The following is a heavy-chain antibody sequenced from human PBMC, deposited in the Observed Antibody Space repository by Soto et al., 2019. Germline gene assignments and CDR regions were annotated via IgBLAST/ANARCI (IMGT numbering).Heavy chain of an antibody. CDR3: ARDVNVGRADY. CDR2: FSVHNGTT. CDR1: GSSFTSYG. V-gene: IGHV1-18*01. Sequence: QVQLVQSGAEVKKPGASVKVSCQPSGSSFTSYGITWVRQAPGQGLEWLGWFSVHNGTTDYAQKLQGRVTMTTDTSTRTAYMELRGLRSDDTAVYYCARDVNVGRADYWGPGTVVNVSS. J-gene: IGHJ4*02. D-gene: IGHD3-10*01.